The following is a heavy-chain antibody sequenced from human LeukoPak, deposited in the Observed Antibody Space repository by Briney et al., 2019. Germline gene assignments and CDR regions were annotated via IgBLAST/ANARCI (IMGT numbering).Heavy chain of an antibody. D-gene: IGHD3-10*01. CDR3: AKDLTMIRGVFLY. CDR1: GISLTNYA. Sequence: GGSLRLSCVVSGISLTNYAMTWVRQAPGKGLEWVSSISSDGGSTYYADSVKGRFTISRDNSKNTLYLQMNSLRAEDTAVYYCAKDLTMIRGVFLYWGQGTLVTVSS. CDR2: ISSDGGST. J-gene: IGHJ4*02. V-gene: IGHV3-23*01.